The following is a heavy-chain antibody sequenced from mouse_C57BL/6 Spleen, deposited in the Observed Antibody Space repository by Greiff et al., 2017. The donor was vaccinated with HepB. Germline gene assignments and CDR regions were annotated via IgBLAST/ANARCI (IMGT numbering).Heavy chain of an antibody. CDR1: GYTFTSYW. CDR2: IHPNSGST. V-gene: IGHV1-64*01. D-gene: IGHD1-1*01. Sequence: VQLQQPGAELVKPGASVKLSCKASGYTFTSYWMHWVKQRPGQGLEWIGMIHPNSGSTNYNEKFKSKATLTVDKSSSTAYMQLSSLTSEDSAVYYCAPWDYGSFAYWGQGTLVTVSA. J-gene: IGHJ3*01. CDR3: APWDYGSFAY.